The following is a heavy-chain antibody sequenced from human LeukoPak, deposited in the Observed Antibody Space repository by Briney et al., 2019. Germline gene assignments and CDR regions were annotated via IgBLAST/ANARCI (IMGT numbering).Heavy chain of an antibody. CDR1: GFTFSSYS. V-gene: IGHV3-48*01. CDR2: ISSSSSTI. D-gene: IGHD6-13*01. CDR3: ARGGYSSSWYHAFDI. J-gene: IGHJ3*02. Sequence: PGGSLRLSCAASGFTFSSYSMNWVRQAPGKGLEWVSYISSSSSTIYYADSVKSRFAISRDNAKNSLYLQMNSLRAEDTAVYYCARGGYSSSWYHAFDIWGQGTMVTVSS.